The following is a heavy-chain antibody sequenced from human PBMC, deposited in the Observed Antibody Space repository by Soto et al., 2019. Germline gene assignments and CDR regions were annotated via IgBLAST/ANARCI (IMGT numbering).Heavy chain of an antibody. D-gene: IGHD6-19*01. CDR2: ISANGGST. CDR1: GFTFSSYA. V-gene: IGHV3-23*01. CDR3: AKDQIAVSRYNWFDP. Sequence: GGSLRLSCAASGFTFSSYAMTWVRHAPGKGLEWVSTISANGGSTYYADSVKGRFTISRDNSKNTLYLQMNSLRADDTAVYYCAKDQIAVSRYNWFDPWGQGTLVTVSS. J-gene: IGHJ5*02.